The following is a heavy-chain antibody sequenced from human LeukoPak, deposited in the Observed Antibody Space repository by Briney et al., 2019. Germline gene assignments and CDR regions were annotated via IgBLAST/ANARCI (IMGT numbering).Heavy chain of an antibody. D-gene: IGHD4-23*01. CDR1: GFTFRHYG. V-gene: IGHV3-30*02. CDR2: TRDDDTNK. CDR3: ARSSRELRGYAPWEVMPPFDY. Sequence: GGSLRLSCAASGFTFRHYGMQWVRLTPGKGLEWVAFTRDDDTNKYYGDSVRGRFTISRDNSNNTLYLQMNSLRPDDTAVYYCARSSRELRGYAPWEVMPPFDYWGQGTLVTVSS. J-gene: IGHJ4*02.